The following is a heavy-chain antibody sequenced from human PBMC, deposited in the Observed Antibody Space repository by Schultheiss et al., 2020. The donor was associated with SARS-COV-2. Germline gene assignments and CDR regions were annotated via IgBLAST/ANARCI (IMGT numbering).Heavy chain of an antibody. CDR2: INPNSGGT. CDR1: GYTFTGYY. J-gene: IGHJ4*02. V-gene: IGHV1-2*06. Sequence: ASVKVSCKASGYTFTGYYMHWVRQAPGQGLEWMGRINPNSGGTNYAQKFQGRVTMTRDTSISTAYMELSRLRSDDTAVYYCARGGPAVDPASDKSVDYWGQGTLVTVSS. D-gene: IGHD2-2*01. CDR3: ARGGPAVDPASDKSVDY.